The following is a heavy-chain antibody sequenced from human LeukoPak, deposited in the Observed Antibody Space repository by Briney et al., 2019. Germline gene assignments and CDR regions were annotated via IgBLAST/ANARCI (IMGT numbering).Heavy chain of an antibody. J-gene: IGHJ4*02. CDR1: GFTLSSYA. D-gene: IGHD3-9*01. CDR3: AKNPDYDILTGTSFDY. V-gene: IGHV3-23*01. Sequence: GGSLRLSCAASGFTLSSYAMSWVRQAPGKGLEWVSSISDSGGNTKYADSVKGRFTISRDNSKNTLYLQMNSLRAEDTAVYYCAKNPDYDILTGTSFDYWGQGALVTVSS. CDR2: ISDSGGNT.